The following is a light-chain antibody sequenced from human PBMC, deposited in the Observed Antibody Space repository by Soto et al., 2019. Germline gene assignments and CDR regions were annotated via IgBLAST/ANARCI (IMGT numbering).Light chain of an antibody. Sequence: LTQPASVSGSPGQSITISCTGTSSDVGGYNYVSWYQQHPGKATKLMIYDVSNRPSGVSNRFSGSKSGNTASLTFSGLQAEDEADYYCSSYTSSSTQVFGTGTKVTVL. J-gene: IGLJ1*01. CDR2: DVS. CDR1: SSDVGGYNY. CDR3: SSYTSSSTQV. V-gene: IGLV2-14*01.